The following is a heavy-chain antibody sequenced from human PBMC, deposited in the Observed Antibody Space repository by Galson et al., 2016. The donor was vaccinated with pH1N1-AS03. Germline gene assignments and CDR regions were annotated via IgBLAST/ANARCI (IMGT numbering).Heavy chain of an antibody. V-gene: IGHV1-2*06. CDR1: GGTLNNYA. CDR3: ATPQSLKVGATSAFDL. D-gene: IGHD1-26*01. J-gene: IGHJ2*01. Sequence: SVKVSCKASGGTLNNYAINWVRQAPGQGLEWLGRINSKNGDTDYAQKFRGRFTMTRDTSITTAYLELRSLTSGDTALYYCATPQSLKVGATSAFDLRGRGTLVTVTS. CDR2: INSKNGDT.